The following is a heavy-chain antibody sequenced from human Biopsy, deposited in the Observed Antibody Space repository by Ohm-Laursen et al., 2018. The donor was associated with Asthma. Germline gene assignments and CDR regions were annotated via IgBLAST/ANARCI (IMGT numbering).Heavy chain of an antibody. V-gene: IGHV1-18*01. J-gene: IGHJ6*02. D-gene: IGHD3-10*01. Sequence: ASVKVSCKTSGYTFNSAGITWVRQAPGQVLEWMGWISVYNGNTKVAQRLQDRVTMITDTSTSTAYMELRSLRSDDTAVYFCARAVDYSHYYGIDVWGQGTTVTVS. CDR1: GYTFNSAG. CDR2: ISVYNGNT. CDR3: ARAVDYSHYYGIDV.